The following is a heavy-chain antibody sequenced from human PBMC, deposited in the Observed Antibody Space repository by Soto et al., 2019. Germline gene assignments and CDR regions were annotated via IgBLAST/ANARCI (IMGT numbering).Heavy chain of an antibody. CDR2: INHSGST. Sequence: SETLSLTCAVYGGSFSGYYWSWIRQPPGKGLEWIGEINHSGSTNYNPSLKSRVTISVDTSKNQFSLKLSSVTAADTAVYYCARGPYFFDILTGYYNVNYYYGMDVWGQGTTVTVSS. J-gene: IGHJ6*02. CDR3: ARGPYFFDILTGYYNVNYYYGMDV. CDR1: GGSFSGYY. D-gene: IGHD3-9*01. V-gene: IGHV4-34*01.